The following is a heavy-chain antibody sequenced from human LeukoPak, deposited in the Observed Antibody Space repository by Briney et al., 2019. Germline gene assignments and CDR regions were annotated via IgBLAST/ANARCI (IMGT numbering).Heavy chain of an antibody. CDR1: GFTFSNYA. J-gene: IGHJ4*02. V-gene: IGHV3-30*03. Sequence: GGSLRLSCEASGFTFSNYAMHWVRQAPGKGLEWVALISYDGSNQYYADSVKGRFTISRANSKNTLYLQMSSLRAEDTAVYYCATDRDNSDWQKRFDSWGQGTLVTVSS. D-gene: IGHD2-21*02. CDR2: ISYDGSNQ. CDR3: ATDRDNSDWQKRFDS.